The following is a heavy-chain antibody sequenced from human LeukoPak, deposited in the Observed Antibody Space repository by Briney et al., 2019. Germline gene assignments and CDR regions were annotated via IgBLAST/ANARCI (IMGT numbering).Heavy chain of an antibody. Sequence: SETLSLTCTVSGGSISSSSYYWGWIRQPPGKGLEWIGSIYYSGSTYYNPSLKSRVTISVDTSKNQFSLKLSSVTAADTAVYYCARQSVATLIPWFDPWGQGTLVTVSS. CDR1: GGSISSSSYY. V-gene: IGHV4-39*01. D-gene: IGHD5-12*01. CDR3: ARQSVATLIPWFDP. CDR2: IYYSGST. J-gene: IGHJ5*02.